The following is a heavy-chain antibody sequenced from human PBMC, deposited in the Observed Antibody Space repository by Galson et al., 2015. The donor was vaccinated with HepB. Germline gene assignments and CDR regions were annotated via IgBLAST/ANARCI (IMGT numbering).Heavy chain of an antibody. CDR3: AKGDAYSSSWSWFDP. CDR1: GFTFSSYA. V-gene: IGHV3-23*01. Sequence: SLRLSCAASGFTFSSYAMSWVRQAPGKGLEWVSAISGSGGSTYYADSVKGRFTISRDNSKNTLYLQMNSLRAEDTAVYYCAKGDAYSSSWSWFDPWGQGTLVTVSS. J-gene: IGHJ5*02. D-gene: IGHD6-13*01. CDR2: ISGSGGST.